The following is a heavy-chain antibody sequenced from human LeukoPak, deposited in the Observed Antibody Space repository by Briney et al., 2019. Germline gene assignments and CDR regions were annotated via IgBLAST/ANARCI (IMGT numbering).Heavy chain of an antibody. V-gene: IGHV4-59*01. J-gene: IGHJ3*02. CDR2: IYYSGST. D-gene: IGHD2-15*01. CDR3: ARDGPSYCSGGSCYSLAAFDI. Sequence: SETLSLTCTVSGGSISSYYWSWIRQPPGKGLEWIGYIYYSGSTNYNPSLKSRVTISVDTSKNQFSLKLSSVTAADTAVYYCARDGPSYCSGGSCYSLAAFDIWGQGTMVTVSS. CDR1: GGSISSYY.